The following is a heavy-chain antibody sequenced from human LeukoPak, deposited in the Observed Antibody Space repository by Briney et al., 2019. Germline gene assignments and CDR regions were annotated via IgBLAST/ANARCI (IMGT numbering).Heavy chain of an antibody. V-gene: IGHV4-34*01. CDR1: GGSFSGYY. CDR3: ARGGPRYCSSTSCYGGDY. CDR2: VNHCGST. D-gene: IGHD2-2*01. Sequence: SETLSLTCAVYGGSFSGYYWSWIRQPPGKGLEWIGEVNHCGSTNYNPSLKSRVTISVDTSKNQFSLKLSSVTAADTAVYYCARGGPRYCSSTSCYGGDYWGQGTLVTVSS. J-gene: IGHJ4*02.